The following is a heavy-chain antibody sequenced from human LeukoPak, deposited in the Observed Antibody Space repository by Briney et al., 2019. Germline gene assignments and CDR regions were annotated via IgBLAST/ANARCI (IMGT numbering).Heavy chain of an antibody. CDR3: ATTNRYYDFWSGSPYYYYYYMDV. CDR1: GYSFTSYW. J-gene: IGHJ6*03. V-gene: IGHV5-51*01. D-gene: IGHD3-3*01. CDR2: IYPGDSDT. Sequence: PGESLKISFKGSGYSFTSYWIGWVRQMPGKGLEWMGIIYPGDSDTRYSPSFQGQVTISADKSISTAYLQWSSLKASDTAMYYCATTNRYYDFWSGSPYYYYYYMDVWGKGTTVTVSS.